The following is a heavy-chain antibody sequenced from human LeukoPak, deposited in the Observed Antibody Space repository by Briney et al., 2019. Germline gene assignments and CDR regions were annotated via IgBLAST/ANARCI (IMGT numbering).Heavy chain of an antibody. CDR3: AKVSCLGTLPSYHFDA. D-gene: IGHD3-16*01. CDR2: IRGTGTTT. Sequence: PGGSLRLSCAASGFTFSDHAMSWVRQAPGKGLEWVSAIRGTGTTTFYAASVKGRFTISRDNSKNTADLQMNSLRAEDTAVYFCAKVSCLGTLPSYHFDAWGQGRQVTVSS. J-gene: IGHJ4*02. CDR1: GFTFSDHA. V-gene: IGHV3-23*01.